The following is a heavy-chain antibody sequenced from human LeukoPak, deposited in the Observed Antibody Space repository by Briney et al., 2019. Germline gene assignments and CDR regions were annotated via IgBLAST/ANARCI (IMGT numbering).Heavy chain of an antibody. V-gene: IGHV4-34*01. J-gene: IGHJ1*01. CDR3: ARDNSGISS. D-gene: IGHD7-27*01. CDR2: INHSGST. Sequence: KASETLSLTCTVSGGSISSYYWSWIRQPPGKGLEWIGEINHSGSTNYNPSLKSRVTISVDTSKNQFSLKLSSVTAADTAVYYCARDNSGISSWGQGTLVTVSS. CDR1: GGSISSYY.